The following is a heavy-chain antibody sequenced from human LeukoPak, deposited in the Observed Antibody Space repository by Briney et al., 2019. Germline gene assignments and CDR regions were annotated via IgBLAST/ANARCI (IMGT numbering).Heavy chain of an antibody. CDR1: GGSISSGGYY. D-gene: IGHD3-22*01. CDR2: IYYSGST. J-gene: IGHJ3*02. Sequence: SETLSLTCTVSGGSISSGGYYWSWIRQHPGKGLEWIGYIYYSGSTYYNPSLKSRVTISVDTSKNQFSLKLSSVTAADTAVYYCARRDSSGYRDAFDIWGQGTMVTVSS. V-gene: IGHV4-31*03. CDR3: ARRDSSGYRDAFDI.